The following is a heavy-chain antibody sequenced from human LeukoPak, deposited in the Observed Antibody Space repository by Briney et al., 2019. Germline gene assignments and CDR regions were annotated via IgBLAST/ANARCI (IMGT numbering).Heavy chain of an antibody. CDR3: ARAPADLVGAFDY. D-gene: IGHD1-26*01. Sequence: AGGSLRLSCAASGFTFSSYAMHWVRQAPGKGLEWVAVISYDGSNKYYADSVKGRFTISRDNSKNTLYLQMNSLRAEDTAVYYCARAPADLVGAFDYWGQGTLVTVSS. CDR2: ISYDGSNK. CDR1: GFTFSSYA. J-gene: IGHJ4*02. V-gene: IGHV3-30*04.